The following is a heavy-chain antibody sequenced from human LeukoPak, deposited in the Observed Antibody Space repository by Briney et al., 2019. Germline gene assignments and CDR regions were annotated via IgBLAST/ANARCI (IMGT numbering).Heavy chain of an antibody. J-gene: IGHJ6*02. Sequence: SETLSLTCTVSGGSISSSSYYWGWIRQPPGKGLEWIGTIYYSESTYYNPSLKSRVTISVDTSKSQFSLKLSSVTAADTAVYYCARAYCSSTSCYKYYYYGMDVRGQGTTVTVSS. V-gene: IGHV4-39*01. CDR3: ARAYCSSTSCYKYYYYGMDV. D-gene: IGHD2-2*02. CDR1: GGSISSSSYY. CDR2: IYYSEST.